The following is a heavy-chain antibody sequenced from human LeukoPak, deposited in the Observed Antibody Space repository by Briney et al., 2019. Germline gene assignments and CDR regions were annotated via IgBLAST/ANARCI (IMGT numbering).Heavy chain of an antibody. CDR2: TRSKAYGGTT. J-gene: IGHJ5*02. D-gene: IGHD3-3*01. CDR1: GFTFGDYA. V-gene: IGHV3-49*03. CDR3: TRDLRDFWSGYYMFDP. Sequence: PGGSLRLSCTASGFTFGDYAMSWFRQAPGKGLEWVGFTRSKAYGGTTEYAASVKGRFTISRDDSKSIAYLQMNSLKTEDTAVYYCTRDLRDFWSGYYMFDPWGQGTLVTVSS.